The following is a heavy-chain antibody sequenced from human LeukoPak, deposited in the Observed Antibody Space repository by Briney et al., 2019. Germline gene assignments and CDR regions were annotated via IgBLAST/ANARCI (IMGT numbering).Heavy chain of an antibody. CDR2: IHYSGST. CDR1: GGSVSSDISY. CDR3: ARDSGNWFDP. Sequence: SETMSLTSTVSGGSVSSDISYWSWIRQPPGKGLEWIGYIHYSGSTNYNPSLKSRVTISVDTSKNQFSLKLSSVTAADTAVYYCARDSGNWFDPWGQGTLVTVSS. V-gene: IGHV4-61*01. D-gene: IGHD3-10*01. J-gene: IGHJ5*02.